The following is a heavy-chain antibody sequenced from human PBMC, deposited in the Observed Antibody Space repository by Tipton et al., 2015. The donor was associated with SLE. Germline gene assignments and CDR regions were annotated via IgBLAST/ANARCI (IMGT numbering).Heavy chain of an antibody. CDR2: LFSGGDT. J-gene: IGHJ2*01. CDR1: GFTVSSNY. V-gene: IGHV3-53*04. CDR3: ARVDSSGYYVWYFDL. D-gene: IGHD3-22*01. Sequence: VQLVQSGGGLVQPGGSLRLSCAASGFTVSSNYMSWVRQAPGKGLEWVSVLFSGGDTFYADSLKGRFTVSRHDSKNTLYLQMNSLRAEDTAVYYCARVDSSGYYVWYFDLWGRGTLVTVSS.